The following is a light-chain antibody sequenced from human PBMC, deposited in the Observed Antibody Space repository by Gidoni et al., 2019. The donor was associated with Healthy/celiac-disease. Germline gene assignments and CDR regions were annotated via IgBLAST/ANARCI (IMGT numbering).Light chain of an antibody. J-gene: IGKJ4*01. CDR1: QSVSSY. CDR2: DAS. Sequence: DIVLTQSPATLSLSPGERATLSCRASQSVSSYLAWYQQKPGQAPRLLIYDASNRATGIPARFSGSGSGTDFTLTISSLEPEDFAVYYCQQRSNWPTFGGGTKLEIK. V-gene: IGKV3-11*01. CDR3: QQRSNWPT.